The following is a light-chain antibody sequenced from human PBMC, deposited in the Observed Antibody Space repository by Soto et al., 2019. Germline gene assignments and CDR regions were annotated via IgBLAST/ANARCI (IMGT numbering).Light chain of an antibody. CDR1: QALSNY. CDR2: SAS. Sequence: DIQLTQSPSVLSASVGDTVTITCRASQALSNYLAWYQQKPGKAPDLLIYSASTLQSGVPSRFSGSGSETEFSLTIRALQPEDFETYYCQQLSSYQLTFGGGTKVDI. CDR3: QQLSSYQLT. J-gene: IGKJ4*01. V-gene: IGKV1-9*01.